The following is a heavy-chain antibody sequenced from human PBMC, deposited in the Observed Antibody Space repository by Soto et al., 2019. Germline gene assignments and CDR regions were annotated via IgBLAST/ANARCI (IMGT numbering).Heavy chain of an antibody. V-gene: IGHV1-2*02. D-gene: IGHD3-10*01. CDR2: INPNNGGT. CDR3: AREITYGGGSFSLGL. J-gene: IGHJ4*02. CDR1: GYFFTSDY. Sequence: ASVKVSWKTSGYFFTSDYIHWVRQAPGQGLEWMGWINPNNGGTNSAQKFQGRVTMTSDTSINTAYMEITSLRSDDTALYYCAREITYGGGSFSLGLWVQETLFAVSS.